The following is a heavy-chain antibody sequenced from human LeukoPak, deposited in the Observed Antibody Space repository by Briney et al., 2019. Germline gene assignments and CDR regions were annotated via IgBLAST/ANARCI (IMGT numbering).Heavy chain of an antibody. CDR1: GYTFTDYY. J-gene: IGHJ4*02. D-gene: IGHD6-13*01. V-gene: IGHV1-2*02. CDR3: ARSSNWSTLDY. CDR2: INPKSGGT. Sequence: ASVKVSCKASGYTFTDYYMHWVRQAPGQGLEWMGWINPKSGGTNFAQKFQGRVTLTRDTSIRTAYMELSSLRSDDMAVYYCARSSNWSTLDYWGQGALVTVSS.